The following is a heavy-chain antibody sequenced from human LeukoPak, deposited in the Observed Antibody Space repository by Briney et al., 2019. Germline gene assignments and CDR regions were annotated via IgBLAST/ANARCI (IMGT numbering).Heavy chain of an antibody. CDR2: ISSNGGRT. CDR1: GFTFSNYA. J-gene: IGHJ4*02. V-gene: IGHV3-64*01. CDR3: AKDRPTLKYYYDSIPLDY. Sequence: GGSLRLSCAASGFTFSNYAMHWVRQAPGNGLEYVSGISSNGGRTYFGNSVKGRFTISRDNSKNTLYLQMNSLRAEDTAVYYCAKDRPTLKYYYDSIPLDYWGQGTLVTVSS. D-gene: IGHD3-22*01.